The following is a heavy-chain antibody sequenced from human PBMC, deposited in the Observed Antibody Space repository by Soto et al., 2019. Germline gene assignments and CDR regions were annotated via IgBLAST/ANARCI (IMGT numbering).Heavy chain of an antibody. D-gene: IGHD4-17*01. Sequence: GASVKFSCKASGYTFTSYAMHWVRQAPGQRLEWMGWINAGNGNTKYSQKFQGRVTITRDTSASTAYMELSSLRSEDTAVYYCARDLAYGDYNYDYWGQGTRVTVSS. CDR3: ARDLAYGDYNYDY. CDR1: GYTFTSYA. V-gene: IGHV1-3*01. J-gene: IGHJ4*02. CDR2: INAGNGNT.